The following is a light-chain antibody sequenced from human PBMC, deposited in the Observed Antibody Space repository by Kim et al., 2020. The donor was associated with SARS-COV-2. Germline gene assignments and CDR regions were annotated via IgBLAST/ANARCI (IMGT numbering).Light chain of an antibody. CDR3: QQYGSSPRT. V-gene: IGKV3-20*01. Sequence: SAGERATLSCRASQSDSSGYLAWYQQKPGQAPRLLIYGASSRATGIPGRFSGSGSGTDFTLTISRLEPEDFAVYYCQQYGSSPRTFGQGTKVDIK. CDR2: GAS. CDR1: QSDSSGY. J-gene: IGKJ1*01.